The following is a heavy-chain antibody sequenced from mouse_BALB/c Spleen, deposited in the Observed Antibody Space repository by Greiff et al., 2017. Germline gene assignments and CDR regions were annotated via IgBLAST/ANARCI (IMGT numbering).Heavy chain of an antibody. D-gene: IGHD3-1*01. V-gene: IGHV2-6-4*01. CDR1: GFSLSRYS. Sequence: VMLVESGPGLVAPSQSLSITCTVSGFSLSRYSVHWVRQPPGKGLEWLGMIWGGGSTDYNSALKSRLSISKDNSKSQVFLKMNSLQTDDTAMYYCARGGSSGYVALLAYWGQGTLVTVSA. CDR3: ARGGSSGYVALLAY. CDR2: IWGGGST. J-gene: IGHJ3*01.